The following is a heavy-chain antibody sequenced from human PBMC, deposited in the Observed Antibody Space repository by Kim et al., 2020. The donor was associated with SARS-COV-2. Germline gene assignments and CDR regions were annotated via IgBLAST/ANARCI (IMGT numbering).Heavy chain of an antibody. CDR3: ARGRVGIVPSPILGLGPFWKHYYMDV. D-gene: IGHD3-3*01. CDR1: GESFSNYY. Sequence: SETLSLTCAVFGESFSNYYWTWVRRPPGKGLEWIGEINHSGTTNYNPSLKSRVTISSDPSKNQFSLKVTSLTAADTAVYYCARGRVGIVPSPILGLGPFWKHYYMDVWDRGATVTGSS. CDR2: INHSGTT. J-gene: IGHJ6*03. V-gene: IGHV4-34*01.